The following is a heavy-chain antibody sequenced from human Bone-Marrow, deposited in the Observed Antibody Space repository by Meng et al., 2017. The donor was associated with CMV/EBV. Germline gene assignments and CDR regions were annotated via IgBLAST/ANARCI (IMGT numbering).Heavy chain of an antibody. J-gene: IGHJ5*02. Sequence: GGSLRLSCAASRFTFSSYAMHWLRQAPGKGLEWVAVISYDGSNKYYADSVKGRFTISRDNSKNTLYLQMNSLRTEDTAVYYCAKESSSYNWKNWFDPWGQGTLVTASS. CDR3: AKESSSYNWKNWFDP. D-gene: IGHD1-20*01. V-gene: IGHV3-30*04. CDR2: ISYDGSNK. CDR1: RFTFSSYA.